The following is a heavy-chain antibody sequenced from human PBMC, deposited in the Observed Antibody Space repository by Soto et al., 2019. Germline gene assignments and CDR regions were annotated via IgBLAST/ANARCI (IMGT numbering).Heavy chain of an antibody. D-gene: IGHD2-15*01. CDR1: GGSISSYY. Sequence: SETLSLTCTVSGGSISSYYWSWIRQPPGKGLEWIGYIYYSGSTNYNPSLKSRVTISVDTSKNQFSLKLSSVTAADTAVYYCARDNPGDGSRLIMYNWFDPWGQGTLVTVSS. CDR2: IYYSGST. J-gene: IGHJ5*02. CDR3: ARDNPGDGSRLIMYNWFDP. V-gene: IGHV4-59*01.